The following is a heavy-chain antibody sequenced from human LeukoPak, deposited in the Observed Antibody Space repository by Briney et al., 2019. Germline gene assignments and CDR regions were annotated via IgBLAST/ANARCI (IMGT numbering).Heavy chain of an antibody. V-gene: IGHV3-23*01. D-gene: IGHD6-25*01. CDR3: AKNSGYSWQYFFDY. J-gene: IGHJ4*02. CDR2: ISGGGGPT. Sequence: PGGSLRLSCAASGFTFSNYAMGWVRQAPGKGLEWVSAISGGGGPTYYAGSVKGRFTISRDNSKNTLYMQMNSLRAEDAAVYFCAKNSGYSWQYFFDYWGQGTLVTVSS. CDR1: GFTFSNYA.